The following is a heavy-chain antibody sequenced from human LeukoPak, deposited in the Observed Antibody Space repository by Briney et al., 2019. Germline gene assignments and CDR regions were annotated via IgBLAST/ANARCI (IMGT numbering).Heavy chain of an antibody. V-gene: IGHV1-18*01. J-gene: IGHJ4*02. Sequence: ASVKVSCKASGGTFSSYAISWVRQAPGQGLEWMGWISTYSGNTNYAQKLQGRVTMTTDTSTSTAYMELRSLRSDDTAVYYCARDPLYSSSWYVVPDYWGQGTLVTVSS. CDR2: ISTYSGNT. CDR3: ARDPLYSSSWYVVPDY. CDR1: GGTFSSYA. D-gene: IGHD6-13*01.